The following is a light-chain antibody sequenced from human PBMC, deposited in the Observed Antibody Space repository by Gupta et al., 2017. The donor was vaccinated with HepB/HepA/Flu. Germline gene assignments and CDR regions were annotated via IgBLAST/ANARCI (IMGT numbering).Light chain of an antibody. J-gene: IGLJ2*01. CDR2: QDN. CDR3: QAWDSSLGA. V-gene: IGLV3-1*01. Sequence: SYEVTQPPSVSVSPGQTVSITCSGDKVGDKYVCWYQQKPGQSPVLVIYQDNKRPSGIPERFSGSNSGNTATLTISGTQAMDEADYYCQAWDSSLGAFGGGTKLTVL. CDR1: KVGDKY.